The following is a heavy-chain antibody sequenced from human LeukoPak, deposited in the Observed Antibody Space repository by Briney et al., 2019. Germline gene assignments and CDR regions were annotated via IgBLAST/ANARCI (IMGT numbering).Heavy chain of an antibody. CDR1: GYTFTSYG. J-gene: IGHJ4*02. CDR2: ISAYNGNT. CDR3: ARVPYDYVWGSYRSLPDY. D-gene: IGHD3-16*02. Sequence: GASVKVSCKASGYTFTSYGISWVRQAPGQGLEWMGWISAYNGNTNYAQKLQGRVTMTTDTSTSTAYMELRSLRSDDAAVYYCARVPYDYVWGSYRSLPDYWGQGTLITVSS. V-gene: IGHV1-18*01.